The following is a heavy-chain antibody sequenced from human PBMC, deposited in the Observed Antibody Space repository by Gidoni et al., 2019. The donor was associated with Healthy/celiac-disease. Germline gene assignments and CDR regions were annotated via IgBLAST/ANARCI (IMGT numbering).Heavy chain of an antibody. CDR2: ISSSSSYI. V-gene: IGHV3-21*01. Sequence: EVQLVESGGGLVKPGGSLRLSCAASGFTFSSYSMNWVRQAPGKGLEWVSSISSSSSYIYYADSVKGRFTISRDNAKNSLYLQMNSLRAEDTAVYYCARDGYSSGWYGLYYYFDYWGQGTLVTVSS. CDR3: ARDGYSSGWYGLYYYFDY. CDR1: GFTFSSYS. J-gene: IGHJ4*02. D-gene: IGHD6-19*01.